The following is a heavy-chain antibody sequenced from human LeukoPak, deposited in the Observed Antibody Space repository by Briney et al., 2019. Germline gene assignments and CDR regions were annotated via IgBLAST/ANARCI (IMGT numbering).Heavy chain of an antibody. CDR1: GGSISSYY. CDR3: AREGDTYAFDI. J-gene: IGHJ3*02. V-gene: IGHV4-59*01. Sequence: SETLSLTRTVSGGSISSYYWSWIRQPPGKGLEWIGHIYYSGRTNYNPSLKSRVTISVDTSKNHFSLRLSSVTAADTAVYYCAREGDTYAFDIWGQGTMVTVSS. D-gene: IGHD3-16*01. CDR2: IYYSGRT.